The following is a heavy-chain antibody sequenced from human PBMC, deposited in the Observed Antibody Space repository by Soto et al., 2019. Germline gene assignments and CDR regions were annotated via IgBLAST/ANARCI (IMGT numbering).Heavy chain of an antibody. V-gene: IGHV3-64D*06. Sequence: PGGSLRLSCAASGFTFSRYRLSWVRQAPGKGLEYVSGITSNGGSTFYADSVKGRFIISRDNSQNTVYLQMSSLTTADTAVYYCLVASAAYWGQGTQVTVSS. CDR3: LVASAAY. J-gene: IGHJ4*02. CDR1: GFTFSRYR. CDR2: ITSNGGST. D-gene: IGHD6-13*01.